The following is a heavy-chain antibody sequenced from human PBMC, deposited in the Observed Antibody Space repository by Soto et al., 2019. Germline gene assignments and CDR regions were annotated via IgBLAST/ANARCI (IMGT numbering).Heavy chain of an antibody. J-gene: IGHJ4*02. D-gene: IGHD6-19*01. Sequence: VQLVESGGGVVQPGRSLRLSCAASGFTFRDYAMQWVRQAPVKGLEWVAVVSHDGRNTHYADSVKGRFTISRDSSNDTVSLEMSSLRAEDTAVYYCAKGGRQWLVTSDFNYWGQGALVTVSS. CDR1: GFTFRDYA. CDR3: AKGGRQWLVTSDFNY. V-gene: IGHV3-30*18. CDR2: VSHDGRNT.